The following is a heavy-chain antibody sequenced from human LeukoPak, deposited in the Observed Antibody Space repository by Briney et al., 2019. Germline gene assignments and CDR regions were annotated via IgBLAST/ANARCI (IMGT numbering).Heavy chain of an antibody. Sequence: ASVKVSCKVSGYTLTELSMHWVRQAPGKGLEWMGGFDPEDGETIYAQKFQGRVTMTEDTSTDTAYMELSSLRSEDTAVYYCATGPPYSSGWYAAYGMDVWGQGTTVTVSS. CDR2: FDPEDGET. CDR1: GYTLTELS. D-gene: IGHD6-19*01. J-gene: IGHJ6*02. V-gene: IGHV1-24*01. CDR3: ATGPPYSSGWYAAYGMDV.